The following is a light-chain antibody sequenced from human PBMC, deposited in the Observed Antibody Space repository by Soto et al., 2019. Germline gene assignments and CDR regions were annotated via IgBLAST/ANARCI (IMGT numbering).Light chain of an antibody. CDR2: DAF. CDR1: QSVSTSY. Sequence: EIVMTQSPATLSLSPGERATLSCRASQSVSTSYVAWYQQKFGQAPRLLIYDAFSRATGIPDRFSASGSGTDFTLTISSLQAADFAVYHCQQYGSSPLITFGQGTRLEIK. CDR3: QQYGSSPLIT. J-gene: IGKJ5*01. V-gene: IGKV3-20*01.